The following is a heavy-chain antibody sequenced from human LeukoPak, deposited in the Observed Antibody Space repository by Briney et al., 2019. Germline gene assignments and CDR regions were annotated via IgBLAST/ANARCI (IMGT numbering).Heavy chain of an antibody. CDR1: GFTFSSYG. J-gene: IGHJ4*02. CDR2: IWYDGSNK. V-gene: IGHV3-33*01. Sequence: GGSLRLSCAASGFTFSSYGMHWVRQAPGKGLEWVAVIWYDGSNKYYADSVKGRFTISRDNSKNTLYLQMNSLRAEDTAVYYCARAYYDFWSGYYGLDYWGRGTLVTVSS. CDR3: ARAYYDFWSGYYGLDY. D-gene: IGHD3-3*01.